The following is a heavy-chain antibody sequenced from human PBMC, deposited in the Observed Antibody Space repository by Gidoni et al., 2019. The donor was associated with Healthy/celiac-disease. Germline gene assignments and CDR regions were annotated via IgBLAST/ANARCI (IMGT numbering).Heavy chain of an antibody. J-gene: IGHJ4*02. D-gene: IGHD3-22*01. CDR1: GFTFSSYG. CDR2: IWYDGSNK. CDR3: ARSYDSSGYTHFDY. V-gene: IGHV3-33*01. Sequence: QVQLVESGGGVVQPGRSLRLSCAESGFTFSSYGMHWVRQAPGKGLEWVAVIWYDGSNKYYADSVKGRFTISRDNSKNTLYLQMNSLRAEDTAVYYCARSYDSSGYTHFDYWGQGTLVTVSS.